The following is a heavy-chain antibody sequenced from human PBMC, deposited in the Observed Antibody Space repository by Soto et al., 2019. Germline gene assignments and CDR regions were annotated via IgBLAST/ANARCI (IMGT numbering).Heavy chain of an antibody. V-gene: IGHV4-30-4*01. CDR1: GDYIHVGGYY. J-gene: IGHJ5*02. CDR2: IYYTGKP. CDR3: GRDLTSNANCIDP. Sequence: SETLSLTCSVSGDYIHVGGYYWTWIRQRPGKGLEWMGYIYYTGKPYYNPSLESRLTMSVDRSKNQFSLRLTSVTAADTAVYFCGRDLTSNANCIDPWGQGTLVTVSS. D-gene: IGHD2-2*01.